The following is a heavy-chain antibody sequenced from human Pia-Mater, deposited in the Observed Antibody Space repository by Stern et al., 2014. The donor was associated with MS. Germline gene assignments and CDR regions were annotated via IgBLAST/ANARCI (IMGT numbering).Heavy chain of an antibody. J-gene: IGHJ4*02. CDR2: IYHSGST. CDR1: GDYINSSNW. CDR3: ATIGGGDY. Sequence: QVQLVESGPGLVKPSGTLSLTCAISGDYINSSNWWSWVRQPPGKGLEWIGEIYHSGSTSYNPSLKSRVTISVATPKNQFSLNLDSVTAADTAVYYCATIGGGDYWGQGILVTVSS. D-gene: IGHD3-16*01. V-gene: IGHV4-4*02.